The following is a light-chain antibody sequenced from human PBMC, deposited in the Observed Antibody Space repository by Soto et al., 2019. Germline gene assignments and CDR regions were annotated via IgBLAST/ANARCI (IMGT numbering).Light chain of an antibody. Sequence: QSVLTQPPSVSAAPGQKVTISCSGSSSNIGYNYVSWYQQLPGTAPKLLIYDNNKRPSGIPDRFSGSKSGTSATLGITGLQTGDEADYYCGSWDSILSADVFGTGTKVTV. CDR2: DNN. CDR1: SSNIGYNY. J-gene: IGLJ1*01. CDR3: GSWDSILSADV. V-gene: IGLV1-51*01.